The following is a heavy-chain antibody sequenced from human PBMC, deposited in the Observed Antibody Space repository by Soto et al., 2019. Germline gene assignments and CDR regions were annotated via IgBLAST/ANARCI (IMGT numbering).Heavy chain of an antibody. Sequence: SETLSLTCTVSGASISSYYWSWIGQPPGKGLEWIGYIYYSGSTNYNPSLKSRVTISVDTSKNQFSLKLSSVTAADTAVYYCARVKEYYDILTGYPGAGMDVWGQGTTVTVSS. J-gene: IGHJ6*02. D-gene: IGHD3-9*01. CDR3: ARVKEYYDILTGYPGAGMDV. CDR1: GASISSYY. V-gene: IGHV4-59*01. CDR2: IYYSGST.